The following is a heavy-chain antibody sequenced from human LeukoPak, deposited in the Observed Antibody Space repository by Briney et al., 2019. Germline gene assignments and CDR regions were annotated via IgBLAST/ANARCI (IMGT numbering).Heavy chain of an antibody. Sequence: TSETLSLTCTVSGGSISSYYWSWIRQPAGKGLEWIGRIYTSGSTNYNPSLKSRVTMSVDTSKNQFSLKLSSVTAADTAVYYCAREQAAGLLYYYYMDVWGKGTTVTISS. CDR2: IYTSGST. CDR1: GGSISSYY. CDR3: AREQAAGLLYYYYMDV. D-gene: IGHD6-13*01. J-gene: IGHJ6*03. V-gene: IGHV4-4*07.